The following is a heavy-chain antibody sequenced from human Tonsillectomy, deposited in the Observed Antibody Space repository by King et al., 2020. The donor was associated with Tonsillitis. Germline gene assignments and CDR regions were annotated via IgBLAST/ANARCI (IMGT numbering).Heavy chain of an antibody. J-gene: IGHJ4*02. CDR3: AKEGAILTGYYSLDS. CDR2: IAGNGLLT. CDR1: GFTFSSYG. Sequence: EVQLVESGGGLEQPGGSLRLSCAASGFTFSSYGMNWVRQAPGKGLEWVSSIAGNGLLTFYADSVKGRFTMSRDNSKNTLYLQMDSLKAEDTAVYYCAKEGAILTGYYSLDSWGQGTLVTVFS. V-gene: IGHV3-23*04. D-gene: IGHD3-9*01.